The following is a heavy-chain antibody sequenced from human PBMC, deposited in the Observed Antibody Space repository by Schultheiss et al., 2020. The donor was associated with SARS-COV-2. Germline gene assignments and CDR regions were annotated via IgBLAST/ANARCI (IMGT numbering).Heavy chain of an antibody. Sequence: GGSLRLSCAASGFTFSSCAMHWVRQAPGKGLEWVAVISYDGSNKYYADSVKGRFTISRDNSKNTLYLQMNSLRAEDTAVYYCASLDCSSTSCRDYWGQGTLVTVSS. CDR2: ISYDGSNK. CDR3: ASLDCSSTSCRDY. D-gene: IGHD2-2*01. J-gene: IGHJ4*02. V-gene: IGHV3-30*01. CDR1: GFTFSSCA.